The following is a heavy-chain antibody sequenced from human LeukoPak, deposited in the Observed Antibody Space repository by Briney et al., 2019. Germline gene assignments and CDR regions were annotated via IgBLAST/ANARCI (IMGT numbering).Heavy chain of an antibody. CDR1: GFTFSSYW. V-gene: IGHV3-7*01. J-gene: IGHJ4*02. CDR2: IKQEGSEK. CDR3: AKDKEITMIVQPLDY. D-gene: IGHD3-22*01. Sequence: GGSLRLSCAASGFTFSSYWMSWVRQAPGKGLEWVASIKQEGSEKYYVDSVKGRFTISRDNAKNTLYLQMNSLRAEDTAAYYCAKDKEITMIVQPLDYWGQGTLVTVSS.